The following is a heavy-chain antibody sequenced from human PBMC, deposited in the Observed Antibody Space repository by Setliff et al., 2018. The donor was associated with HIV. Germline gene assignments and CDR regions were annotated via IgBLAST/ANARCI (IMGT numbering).Heavy chain of an antibody. CDR2: IYYSGST. V-gene: IGHV4-39*01. CDR3: ARHSGLGGYYSPFDY. Sequence: SETLSLTCTVSGGSIKSSSDYWGWIRQPPGKGLEWIGTIYYSGSTYYNPSLKSRVTISVDTSKNQFSLKLSSVTAAETTVYYCARHSGLGGYYSPFDYWGPGTLVTVSS. D-gene: IGHD3-22*01. J-gene: IGHJ4*02. CDR1: GGSIKSSSDY.